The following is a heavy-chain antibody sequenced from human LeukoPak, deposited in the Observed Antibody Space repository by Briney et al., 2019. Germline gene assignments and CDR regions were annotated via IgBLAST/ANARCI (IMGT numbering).Heavy chain of an antibody. V-gene: IGHV3-23*01. CDR3: AATPDDFWSGYALDY. J-gene: IGHJ4*02. Sequence: GGSLRLSCAASGFTFDDYAMHWVRQAPGKGLEWVSGISGSGGSTYYADSVKGRFTISRDNSKNTLYLQMNSLRAEDTAVYYCAATPDDFWSGYALDYWGQGTLVTVSS. CDR1: GFTFDDYA. D-gene: IGHD3-3*01. CDR2: ISGSGGST.